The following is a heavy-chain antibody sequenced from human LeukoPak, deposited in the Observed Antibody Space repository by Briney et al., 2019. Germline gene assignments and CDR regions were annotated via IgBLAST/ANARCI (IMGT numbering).Heavy chain of an antibody. Sequence: PGGSLRLSCAASGFTVSSNYMSWVRQAPGKGLEWVSVIYSGGSTYYADSVKGRFTISRDNSKNTLYLQMNSLRAEDTAVYYCARDRRYCTGGTCYLDPYFDYWGQGTLVTVSS. CDR3: ARDRRYCTGGTCYLDPYFDY. J-gene: IGHJ4*02. CDR1: GFTVSSNY. V-gene: IGHV3-53*01. D-gene: IGHD2-8*02. CDR2: IYSGGST.